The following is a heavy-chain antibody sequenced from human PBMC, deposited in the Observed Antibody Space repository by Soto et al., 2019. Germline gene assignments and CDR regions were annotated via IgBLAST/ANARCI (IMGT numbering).Heavy chain of an antibody. CDR3: ATSHRSSLTFFYPGVDV. CDR1: AYNFTTYW. V-gene: IGHV5-51*01. D-gene: IGHD2-2*01. Sequence: PGESLKISCKGSAYNFTTYWIGWVRQMPGKGLEWVGVIHPGDSDIRYSPSFQGQVTISADKSISTAYLQWSSLKASDTAMYYCATSHRSSLTFFYPGVDVWGQGATVTVSS. CDR2: IHPGDSDI. J-gene: IGHJ6*01.